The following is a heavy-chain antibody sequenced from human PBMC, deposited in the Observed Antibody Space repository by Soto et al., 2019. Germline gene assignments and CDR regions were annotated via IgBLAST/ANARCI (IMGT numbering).Heavy chain of an antibody. J-gene: IGHJ3*02. V-gene: IGHV1-69*13. Sequence: GASVKVSCKASGGTFSSYAISWVRQAPGQGLEWMGGIIPIFGTANYAQKFQGRVTITADESTSTAYMELSSLRSEDTAVYYCASPLSNGYYANAFDIWGQGTMVTVSS. D-gene: IGHD3-22*01. CDR3: ASPLSNGYYANAFDI. CDR2: IIPIFGTA. CDR1: GGTFSSYA.